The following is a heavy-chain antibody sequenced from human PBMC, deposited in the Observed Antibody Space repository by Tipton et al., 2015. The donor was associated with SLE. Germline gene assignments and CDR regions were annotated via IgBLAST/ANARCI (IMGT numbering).Heavy chain of an antibody. J-gene: IGHJ2*01. CDR3: AGYSLTNWHLDL. V-gene: IGHV4-59*01. Sequence: TLSLTCTVSGGSMSTYYWSWIRLPPGKGLEWIGYIYYSGGTSYNPSLNSRVTISVDTSRNQFSLKLTSVTAADSAVHYCAGYSLTNWHLDLWGRGTLVTVSS. CDR2: IYYSGGT. D-gene: IGHD2-15*01. CDR1: GGSMSTYY.